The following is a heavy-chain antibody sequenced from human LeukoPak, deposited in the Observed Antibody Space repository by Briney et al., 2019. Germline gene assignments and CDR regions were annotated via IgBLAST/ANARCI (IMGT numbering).Heavy chain of an antibody. CDR2: ISSSSSYI. CDR3: AREDYSKYYFDY. D-gene: IGHD4-11*01. Sequence: GGSLRLSCAASGFTFSSYSMNWVRQAPGKGLEWVSSISSSSSYIYYADSVKGRFTISRDNAKNSLYLQMNSLRAEDTAVYYCAREDYSKYYFDYWGQGTLVTVSS. V-gene: IGHV3-21*01. CDR1: GFTFSSYS. J-gene: IGHJ4*02.